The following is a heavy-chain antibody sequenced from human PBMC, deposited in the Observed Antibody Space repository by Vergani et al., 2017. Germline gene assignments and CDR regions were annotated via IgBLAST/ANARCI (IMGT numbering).Heavy chain of an antibody. D-gene: IGHD1-26*01. Sequence: EVHVVESGGGLVQPGGSLRLSCAASGFIFSDHYMDWVRQAPGKGLEWVGRIRNKANDYTAQYAASVKGRFTISRDNAKNSLYLQMNSLRAEDTAVYYCALGGIVGATSPFDYWGQGTLVTVSS. J-gene: IGHJ4*02. V-gene: IGHV3-72*01. CDR2: IRNKANDYTA. CDR1: GFIFSDHY. CDR3: ALGGIVGATSPFDY.